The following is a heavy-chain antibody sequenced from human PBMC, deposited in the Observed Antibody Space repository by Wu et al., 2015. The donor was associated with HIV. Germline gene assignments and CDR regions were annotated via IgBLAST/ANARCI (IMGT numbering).Heavy chain of an antibody. Sequence: QVQLQQWGAGLLKPSETLSLSCAVSGESLSDFFWTWIRQPPGMRLEWIGQINHSGSTSYNPSLKSRLTISVDTSKNQFSLKLTSVTAADTAVYYCARGSYCSGGNCCPASRWFDPWGQGALVTVSS. CDR3: ARGSYCSGGNCCPASRWFDP. D-gene: IGHD2-15*01. V-gene: IGHV4-34*01. CDR2: INHSGST. J-gene: IGHJ5*02. CDR1: GESLSDFF.